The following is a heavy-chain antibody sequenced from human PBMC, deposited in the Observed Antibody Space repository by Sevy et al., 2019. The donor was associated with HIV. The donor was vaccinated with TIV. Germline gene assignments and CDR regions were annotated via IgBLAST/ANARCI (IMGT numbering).Heavy chain of an antibody. Sequence: GGSLRLSCAASGFTFSNAWMNWVRQAPGKGLEWVSSISSSSSYIYYADSVKGRFTISRDNAKNSLYLQMNSLRAEDTVVYYCARDAFDIWGQGTMVTVSS. CDR3: ARDAFDI. CDR2: ISSSSSYI. J-gene: IGHJ3*02. V-gene: IGHV3-21*01. CDR1: GFTFSNAW.